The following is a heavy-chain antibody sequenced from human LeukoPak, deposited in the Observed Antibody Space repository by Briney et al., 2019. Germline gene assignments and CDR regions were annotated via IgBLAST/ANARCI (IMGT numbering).Heavy chain of an antibody. V-gene: IGHV3-15*01. D-gene: IGHD3/OR15-3a*01. CDR2: MKSRGSGGTT. CDR1: GFTFSDAW. Sequence: KPGGSLRLSCEGSGFTFSDAWMNWVRQAPGKGLEWVGRMKSRGSGGTTDYAAPVKGRCTISREDSKNNLFLQMGSLQAEDTAVYYCAWDWTSYDMAVWGQGTTVTVSS. CDR3: AWDWTSYDMAV. J-gene: IGHJ6*02.